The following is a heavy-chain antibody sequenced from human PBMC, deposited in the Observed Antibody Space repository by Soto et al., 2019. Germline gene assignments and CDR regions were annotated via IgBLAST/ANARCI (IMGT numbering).Heavy chain of an antibody. V-gene: IGHV4-39*07. D-gene: IGHD4-17*01. J-gene: IGHJ4*02. CDR2: IYYSGST. Sequence: SETLSLTCTVSGGSISSSSYYWGWIRQPPGKGLEWIGSIYYSGSTYYNPSLKSRVTISVDTSKNQFSLKLSSVTAADTAVYYCARDHYYGDYFDYWGQGTLVTVSS. CDR3: ARDHYYGDYFDY. CDR1: GGSISSSSYY.